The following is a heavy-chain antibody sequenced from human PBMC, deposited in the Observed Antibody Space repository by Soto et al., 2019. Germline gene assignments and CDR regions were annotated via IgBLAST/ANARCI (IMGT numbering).Heavy chain of an antibody. D-gene: IGHD3-22*01. CDR1: GFSLSTSGVG. Sequence: QITLKESGPTLVKPTQNLTLTCTFSGFSLSTSGVGVGWIRQPPGKALEWLALIYWDDDKRYSPSLKSRLTITKDTSKNQVVLTMTNMEPVDTATYYGAHTGNDDSSGYPYGMDVWGQGTTVTVYS. CDR3: AHTGNDDSSGYPYGMDV. CDR2: IYWDDDK. J-gene: IGHJ6*02. V-gene: IGHV2-5*02.